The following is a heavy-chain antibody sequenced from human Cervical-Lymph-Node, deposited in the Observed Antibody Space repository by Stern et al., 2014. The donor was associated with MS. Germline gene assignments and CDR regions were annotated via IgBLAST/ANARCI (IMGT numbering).Heavy chain of an antibody. CDR3: ARGRFADTAMDY. V-gene: IGHV3-7*01. CDR1: GFTFSSYW. CDR2: IKQDGSEK. D-gene: IGHD5-18*01. Sequence: QLVQSGGGLVQPGGSLRLSCVASGFTFSSYWMNWVRQAPGKGLEWVANIKQDGSEKFYGDSVKGRVTISRDNTKRSLYVQANNLRAEDTAVYYCARGRFADTAMDYWGQGTLVTVSS. J-gene: IGHJ4*02.